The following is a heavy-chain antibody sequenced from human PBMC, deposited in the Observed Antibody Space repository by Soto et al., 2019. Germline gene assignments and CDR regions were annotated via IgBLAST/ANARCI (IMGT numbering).Heavy chain of an antibody. Sequence: ASVKVSCKASGYSFTNYGVTWVRQAPGQGLEWMGWISAFNGNTHYAQNLQGRVTMTTDASTSTAYMELRSLRSDDTAVYYCARDRGVAPPVAGNTHYYYYMDVWGKGTTVTVS. J-gene: IGHJ6*03. V-gene: IGHV1-18*01. CDR1: GYSFTNYG. CDR2: ISAFNGNT. D-gene: IGHD6-19*01. CDR3: ARDRGVAPPVAGNTHYYYYMDV.